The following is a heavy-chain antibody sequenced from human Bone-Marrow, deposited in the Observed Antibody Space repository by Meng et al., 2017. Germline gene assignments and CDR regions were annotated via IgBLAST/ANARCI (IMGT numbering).Heavy chain of an antibody. J-gene: IGHJ4*02. CDR2: ISSSGSTI. CDR1: GFTFSSYA. CDR3: ARNIRGVIWVGHFDY. Sequence: GESLKISCAASGFTFSSYAMHWVRQAPGKGLEWVSYISSSGSTIYYADSVKGRFTISRDNAKNSLYLQMNSLRAEDTAVYYCARNIRGVIWVGHFDYWGQGTLVTVSS. D-gene: IGHD3-10*01. V-gene: IGHV3-48*03.